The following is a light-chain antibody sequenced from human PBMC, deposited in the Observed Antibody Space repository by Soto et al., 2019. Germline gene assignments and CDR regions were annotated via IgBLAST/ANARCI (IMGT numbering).Light chain of an antibody. CDR3: QQYGSSPWT. V-gene: IGKV3-20*01. CDR1: QSVSSSY. J-gene: IGKJ1*01. Sequence: EIVLTQSPGTLSLSPGERATLSCWASQSVSSSYLAWYQQKPGQAPRLLIYGASSRATGIPDRFSGSGSGTDFTLTISRLEPEDSAVYYCQQYGSSPWTFGQGTKVDIK. CDR2: GAS.